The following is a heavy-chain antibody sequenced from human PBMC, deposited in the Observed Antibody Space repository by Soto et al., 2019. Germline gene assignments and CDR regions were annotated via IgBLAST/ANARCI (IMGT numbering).Heavy chain of an antibody. Sequence: GSLRLSCAASGFTFSSYAMSWVRQAPGKGLEWVSAISGSGGSTYYADSVKGRFTISRDNSKNTLYLQMNSLRAEDTAVYYCAKDLECEVYYYGMDVWGQGTTVTVSS. CDR3: AKDLECEVYYYGMDV. D-gene: IGHD3-3*01. CDR1: GFTFSSYA. V-gene: IGHV3-23*01. J-gene: IGHJ6*02. CDR2: ISGSGGST.